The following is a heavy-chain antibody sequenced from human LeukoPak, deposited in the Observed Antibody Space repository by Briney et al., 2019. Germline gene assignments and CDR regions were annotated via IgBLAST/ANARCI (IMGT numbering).Heavy chain of an antibody. V-gene: IGHV3-64*01. J-gene: IGHJ4*02. CDR1: GFTFSSYA. D-gene: IGHD1-26*01. Sequence: PGGSLRLSCAASGFTFSSYAMHWVRQAPGKGLEYVSAISSNGGSTYYANSVKGRFTISRDNSKNTLYLQMGSLRAEDMAVYYCARGVGIVGATDFDYWGQGTLVTVSS. CDR2: ISSNGGST. CDR3: ARGVGIVGATDFDY.